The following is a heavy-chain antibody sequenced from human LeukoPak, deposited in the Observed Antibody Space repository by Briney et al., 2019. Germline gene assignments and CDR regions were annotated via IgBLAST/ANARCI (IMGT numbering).Heavy chain of an antibody. CDR1: GGSISSYY. CDR3: ARVRRGFSGYDPDWYFDL. J-gene: IGHJ2*01. V-gene: IGHV4-59*12. Sequence: PSETLSLTCTVSGGSISSYYWSWIRQPPGKGLEWIGYIYYSGSTNYNPSLKSRVTISLDTSKNQFSLKLSSATAADTAVYYCARVRRGFSGYDPDWYFDLWGRGTLVTVSS. D-gene: IGHD5-12*01. CDR2: IYYSGST.